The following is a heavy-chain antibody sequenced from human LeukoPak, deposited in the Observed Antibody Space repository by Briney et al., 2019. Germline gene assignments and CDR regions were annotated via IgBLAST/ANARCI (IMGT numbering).Heavy chain of an antibody. V-gene: IGHV1-69*05. J-gene: IGHJ5*02. CDR1: GGTFSSYA. CDR2: IIPIFGTA. D-gene: IGHD1-7*01. Sequence: VASVKVSCKASGGTFSSYAISWVRQAPGQGLEWMGGIIPIFGTANYAQKFQGRVTITTDESTSTAYMELSSLRSEDTAVYYCARGLLSGTTSDPWGQGTLVTVSS. CDR3: ARGLLSGTTSDP.